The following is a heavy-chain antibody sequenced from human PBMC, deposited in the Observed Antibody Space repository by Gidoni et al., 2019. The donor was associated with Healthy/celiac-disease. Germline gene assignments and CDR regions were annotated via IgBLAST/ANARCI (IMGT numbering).Heavy chain of an antibody. CDR2: IKQDRSEK. J-gene: IGHJ4*02. V-gene: IGHV3-7*01. Sequence: EVQLVESGGGLVQPGGSLRLSCAASGFNFSSYWMTWVRQAPGKGLEWVANIKQDRSEKYYVDSVKGRFTISRDNAKNSLYLQMNSLRAEDTAVYYCAREKRGITIFVVVISFDYWGQGTLVTVSS. CDR3: AREKRGITIFVVVISFDY. CDR1: GFNFSSYW. D-gene: IGHD3-3*01.